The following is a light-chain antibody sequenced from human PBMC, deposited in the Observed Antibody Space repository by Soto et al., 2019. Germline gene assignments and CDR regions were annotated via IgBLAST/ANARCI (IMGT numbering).Light chain of an antibody. CDR3: QRYNDWPLT. V-gene: IGKV3-15*01. CDR1: QSVSYY. J-gene: IGKJ4*01. CDR2: DAS. Sequence: EIVLTQSPGTLSLSPGERATLSCRASQSVSYYLAWYQQKPGQAPRLLIYDASSRATGVPARFSGSGSGTDFILTINSLQSEDSAIYYCQRYNDWPLTFGGGTKVEIK.